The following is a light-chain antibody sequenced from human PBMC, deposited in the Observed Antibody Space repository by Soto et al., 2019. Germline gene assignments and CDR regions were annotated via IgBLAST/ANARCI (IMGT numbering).Light chain of an antibody. J-gene: IGKJ1*01. CDR1: QNIGRW. Sequence: DIQMTQSPSALSASVGDRVTITCWASQNIGRWLAWYQQKPGKAPRLLIYDASTLESGVPSRFSGSGSGTGFTLTISSLQADDFATYYCQEYDGFSRTFGQGTKVDIK. CDR3: QEYDGFSRT. CDR2: DAS. V-gene: IGKV1-5*01.